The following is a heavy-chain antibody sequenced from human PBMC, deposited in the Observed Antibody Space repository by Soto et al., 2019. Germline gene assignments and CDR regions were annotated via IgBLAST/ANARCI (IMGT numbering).Heavy chain of an antibody. CDR1: GGSFSGYY. D-gene: IGHD1-7*01. V-gene: IGHV4-34*01. CDR2: INHSGST. J-gene: IGHJ4*02. CDR3: ARPANGTVFDY. Sequence: SETLSLTCAVYGGSFSGYYWSWIRQPPGKGLEWIGEINHSGSTNYNPSLKSRVTISVDTSKNQFSLKLSSVTAADTAVYYCARPANGTVFDYWGQGTLVTVSS.